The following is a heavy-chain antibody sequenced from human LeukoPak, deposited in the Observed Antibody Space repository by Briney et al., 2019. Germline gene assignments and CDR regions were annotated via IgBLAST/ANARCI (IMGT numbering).Heavy chain of an antibody. V-gene: IGHV4-30-4*08. CDR1: GGSISSGDYY. J-gene: IGHJ4*02. CDR2: IYYGGST. D-gene: IGHD4-11*01. Sequence: SETLSLTCTVSGGSISSGDYYWSWIRQPPGKGLEWIGYIYYGGSTYYNPSLRSRVTISVDTSKSPCSLKMSSVSAADTAVYYCAREPPIQNSVYFDYWGQGTLVTVSS. CDR3: AREPPIQNSVYFDY.